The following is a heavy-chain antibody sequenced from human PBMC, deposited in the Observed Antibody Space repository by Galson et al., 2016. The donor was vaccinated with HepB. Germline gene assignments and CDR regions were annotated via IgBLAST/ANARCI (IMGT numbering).Heavy chain of an antibody. CDR1: GDSIDTYY. CDR2: IYYTGIT. J-gene: IGHJ3*02. V-gene: IGHV4-59*01. D-gene: IGHD3-10*01. Sequence: LSLTCTVSGDSIDTYYWSWIRQPPGKGLEWLGYIYYTGITSYNPSLKRRVTISVDTTKDHFSLQLSSVTAADTAVYYCARDYGRPRGSAFVIWGQGTMVTVSS. CDR3: ARDYGRPRGSAFVI.